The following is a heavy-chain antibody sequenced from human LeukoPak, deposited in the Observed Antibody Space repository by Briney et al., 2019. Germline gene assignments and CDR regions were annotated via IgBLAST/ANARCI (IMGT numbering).Heavy chain of an antibody. Sequence: SVKVSCKASGGTFSSYAISWVRQAPGQGLEWMGGIIPIFGTANYAQKFQGRVTITADESTSTAYMELSSLRSEDTAVYYCATDLGFMTTVTTSDYWGQGTLVTVSS. CDR3: ATDLGFMTTVTTSDY. D-gene: IGHD4-17*01. V-gene: IGHV1-69*01. J-gene: IGHJ4*02. CDR2: IIPIFGTA. CDR1: GGTFSSYA.